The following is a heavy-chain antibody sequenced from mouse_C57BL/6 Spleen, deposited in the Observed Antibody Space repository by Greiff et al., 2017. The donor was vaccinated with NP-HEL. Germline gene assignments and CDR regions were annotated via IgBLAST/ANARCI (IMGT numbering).Heavy chain of an antibody. CDR1: GYTFTDYN. CDR3: ARYGYSHPFAY. CDR2: INPNNGGT. D-gene: IGHD1-2*01. J-gene: IGHJ3*01. V-gene: IGHV1-22*01. Sequence: EVQLQQSGPELVKPGASVKMSCKASGYTFTDYNMHWVKQSHGKSLEWIGYINPNNGGTSYNQKFKGTATLTVNKSSNTAYMALRSLTSEDTAVYYCARYGYSHPFAYWGQGTLVTVSA.